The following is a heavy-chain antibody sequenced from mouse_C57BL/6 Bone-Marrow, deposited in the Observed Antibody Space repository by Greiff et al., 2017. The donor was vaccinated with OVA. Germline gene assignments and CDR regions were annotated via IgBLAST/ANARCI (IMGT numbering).Heavy chain of an antibody. CDR1: GYTFTDYY. CDR2: INPYNGGT. Sequence: VQLQQSGPVLVKPGASVKMSCKASGYTFTDYYMNWVKQSHGKSLEWIGVINPYNGGTSYNQKFKGKATLTVDKSSSTAYMELNSLTSEDSAVYYCARRGAYWDYWGQGTTLTVSS. CDR3: ARRGAYWDY. V-gene: IGHV1-19*01. J-gene: IGHJ2*01.